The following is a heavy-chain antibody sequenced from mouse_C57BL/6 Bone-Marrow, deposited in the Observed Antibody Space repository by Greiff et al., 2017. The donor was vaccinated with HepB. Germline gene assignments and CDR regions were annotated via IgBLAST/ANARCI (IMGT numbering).Heavy chain of an antibody. CDR2: ISYDGSN. CDR1: GYSITSGYY. D-gene: IGHD2-2*01. CDR3: ARDPQIYYGYGRAMDY. J-gene: IGHJ4*01. V-gene: IGHV3-6*01. Sequence: VQLKESGPGLVKPSQSLSLTCSVTGYSITSGYYWNWLRQFPGNKLEWMGYISYDGSNNYNPSLKNRISITRDTSKNQFFLKLNSVTTEDTATYYCARDPQIYYGYGRAMDYWGQGTSVTVSS.